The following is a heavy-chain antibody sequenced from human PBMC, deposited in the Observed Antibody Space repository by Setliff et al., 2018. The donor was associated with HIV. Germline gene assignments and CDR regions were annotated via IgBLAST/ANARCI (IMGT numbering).Heavy chain of an antibody. CDR3: ARSPYGDYGLDY. J-gene: IGHJ4*02. V-gene: IGHV4-61*01. CDR2: IFYSGST. Sequence: SETLSLTCTVSGGSVSTGNYYWNWIRLPPGKGLEWIGYIFYSGSTNYNPSLKSRVTISVDTSKNQFSLRLNSVTAADTAIYYCARSPYGDYGLDYWGQGTLVTVSS. D-gene: IGHD4-17*01. CDR1: GGSVSTGNYY.